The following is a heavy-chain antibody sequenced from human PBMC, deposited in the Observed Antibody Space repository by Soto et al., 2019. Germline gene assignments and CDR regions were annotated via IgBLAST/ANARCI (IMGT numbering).Heavy chain of an antibody. J-gene: IGHJ4*02. D-gene: IGHD6-13*01. CDR1: GFTFSSYG. CDR2: ISGSGDNT. CDR3: AKQSPYSNGWYGVDY. V-gene: IGHV3-23*01. Sequence: EVQLLESGGGLVQPGGSLRLSCVASGFTFSSYGMNWVRQAPGKGLEWVSGISGSGDNTHYADAVKGRFTISRDNSKNTLYLQMNSLRAEDTAVYYCAKQSPYSNGWYGVDYWGQGTLVTVSS.